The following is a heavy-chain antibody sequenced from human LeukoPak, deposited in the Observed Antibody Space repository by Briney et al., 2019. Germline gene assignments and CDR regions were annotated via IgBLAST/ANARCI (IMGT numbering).Heavy chain of an antibody. CDR3: AELGITMIGGV. J-gene: IGHJ6*04. Sequence: GGSRGPSFPALGFPSGTYNRTGFPKPPGRGRKGFSYISSSSSTIYYADSVKGRFTISRDNAKNSLYLQMNSLRAEDTAVYYCAELGITMIGGVWGKGTTVTISS. D-gene: IGHD3-10*02. CDR2: ISSSSSTI. CDR1: GFPSGTYN. V-gene: IGHV3-48*04.